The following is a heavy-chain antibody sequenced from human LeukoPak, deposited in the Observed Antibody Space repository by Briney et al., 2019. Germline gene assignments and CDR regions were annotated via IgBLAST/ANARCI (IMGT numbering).Heavy chain of an antibody. D-gene: IGHD5-12*01. J-gene: IGHJ6*03. CDR2: ISWNSGSI. Sequence: PGGSLRLSCAASGFTFDDYAMHWVRQAPGKGLEWVSGISWNSGSIGYADSVKGRFTISRDNAKNSLYLQMNSLRAEDTALYYCAKATKPIGYYYYYYYMDVWGKGTTVTVSS. CDR3: AKATKPIGYYYYYYYMDV. V-gene: IGHV3-9*01. CDR1: GFTFDDYA.